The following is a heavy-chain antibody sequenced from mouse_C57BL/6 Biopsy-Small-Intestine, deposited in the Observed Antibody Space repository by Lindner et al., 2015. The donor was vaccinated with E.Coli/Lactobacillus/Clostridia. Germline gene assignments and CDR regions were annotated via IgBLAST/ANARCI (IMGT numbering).Heavy chain of an antibody. CDR2: IDPSDTET. J-gene: IGHJ2*01. CDR3: AREVYSFDY. CDR1: GYTFTSYW. Sequence: VQLQESGAEMVRPGASVKLSCKASGYTFTSYWMHWVKQRPGQGLEWIGRIDPSDTETHYNQTFKDKATLTVDKSSSTAYMQLNSLTSEDSAVYYCAREVYSFDYWGQGTTLTVSS. V-gene: IGHV1-52*01.